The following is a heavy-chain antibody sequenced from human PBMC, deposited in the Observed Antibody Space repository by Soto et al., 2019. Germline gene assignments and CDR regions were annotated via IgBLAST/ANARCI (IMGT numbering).Heavy chain of an antibody. V-gene: IGHV4-61*01. D-gene: IGHD6-13*01. CDR2: TSNSGSA. CDR3: ARLASSSSWSLDYYYYYGMDV. CDR1: GGSVNSGTDY. J-gene: IGHJ6*02. Sequence: SETLSLTCTVSGGSVNSGTDYWSWIRQPPGKGLAWIGYTSNSGSAKYNPSLKSRVTITTDTSKNQFSLKLSSVTAADTAVYYCARLASSSSWSLDYYYYYGMDVWGQGTTVTVSS.